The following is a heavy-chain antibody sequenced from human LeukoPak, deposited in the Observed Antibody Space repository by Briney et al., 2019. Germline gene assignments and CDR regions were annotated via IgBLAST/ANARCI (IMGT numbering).Heavy chain of an antibody. CDR3: ARGRLIHLFDY. V-gene: IGHV3-53*01. CDR2: IYSGGST. D-gene: IGHD5-18*01. Sequence: PGGSLRLSCAASGFTFSSYSMNWVRQAPGKGLEWVSVIYSGGSTYYADSVKGRFTISRDNSKNTLYLQMNSLRAEDTAVYYCARGRLIHLFDYWGQGTLVTVSS. J-gene: IGHJ4*02. CDR1: GFTFSSYS.